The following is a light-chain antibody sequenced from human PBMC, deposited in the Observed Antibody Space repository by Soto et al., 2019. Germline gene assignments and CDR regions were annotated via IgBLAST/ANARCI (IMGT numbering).Light chain of an antibody. J-gene: IGKJ2*01. Sequence: EIVLTQSPSSLSLSAGDTVTLSCRATQSVNSYLDWYQQKPGQAPRLLIYDASSLDSGIPARFSGSGSGTDFTLTISSIEPEDFAVYYCQQSNNAPITFGHGTKLPIK. CDR1: QSVNSY. CDR2: DAS. CDR3: QQSNNAPIT. V-gene: IGKV3-11*01.